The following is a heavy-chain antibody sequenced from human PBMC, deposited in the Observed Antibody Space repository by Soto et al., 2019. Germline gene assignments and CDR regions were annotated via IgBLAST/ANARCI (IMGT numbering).Heavy chain of an antibody. D-gene: IGHD6-13*01. CDR1: GFTFGNHA. CDR3: ARDGQQLTPYSMDV. V-gene: IGHV3-33*01. CDR2: IWFDGSNK. Sequence: QVQLVESGGGVVQPGTSLRLSCAVSGFTFGNHAMHWVRQAPGKGLEWVAQIWFDGSNKYFSEPVKGRFTISRDNSQNMLYLQMNGLRADDTGVYYCARDGQQLTPYSMDVWGQGTTVTVSS. J-gene: IGHJ6*02.